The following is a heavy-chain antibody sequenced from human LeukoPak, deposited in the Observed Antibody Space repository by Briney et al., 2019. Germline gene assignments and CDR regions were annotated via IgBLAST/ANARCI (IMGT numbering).Heavy chain of an antibody. CDR3: ARDGDYIMPPFDY. V-gene: IGHV3-7*01. CDR2: IKQDGSET. D-gene: IGHD4-17*01. Sequence: GGSLRLSCAASGFTFTRYWMSWVRQAPGRGLEWVANIKQDGSETHYVDSVKGRFTISRDNARNLVYLQMNSLRDDDTAVYYCARDGDYIMPPFDYWSQGILVTVSS. CDR1: GFTFTRYW. J-gene: IGHJ4*02.